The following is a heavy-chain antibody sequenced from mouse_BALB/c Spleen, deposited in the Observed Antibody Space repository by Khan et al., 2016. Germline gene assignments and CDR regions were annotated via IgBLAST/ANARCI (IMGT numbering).Heavy chain of an antibody. CDR1: GYTFTSYI. J-gene: IGHJ2*01. CDR2: INPYNDGT. Sequence: VRLQQSGPELVKPGASVKMSCKASGYTFTSYIIHWVKQKPGKGLEWIGNINPYNDGTKYSEKCKDKATLTSDSASCLAYMELSSLPSAVSSVYYCARDSYGYDFDYWGPCTTLTVSS. D-gene: IGHD2-2*01. CDR3: ARDSYGYDFDY. V-gene: IGHV1S136*01.